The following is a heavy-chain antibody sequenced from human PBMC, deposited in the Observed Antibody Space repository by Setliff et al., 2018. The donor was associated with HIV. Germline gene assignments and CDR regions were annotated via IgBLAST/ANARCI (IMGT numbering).Heavy chain of an antibody. D-gene: IGHD3-3*01. Sequence: PSETLSLTCAVSGASVISYICWSWVRQPPGKGLEWIGDVYHTGSTNLNPSLKSRVTISIVKSKNQISLRLTSVTAADAAIYFCTRRITSGSCYYKDNAFDLWGQGTMVTVSS. CDR1: GASVISYIC. CDR2: VYHTGST. J-gene: IGHJ3*01. V-gene: IGHV4-4*02. CDR3: TRRITSGSCYYKDNAFDL.